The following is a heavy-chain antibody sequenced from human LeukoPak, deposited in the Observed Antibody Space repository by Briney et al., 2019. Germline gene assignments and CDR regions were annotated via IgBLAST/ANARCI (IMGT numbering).Heavy chain of an antibody. V-gene: IGHV3-30*02. D-gene: IGHD3-22*01. J-gene: IGHJ4*02. CDR3: AKDLIVVPSRGRLDY. Sequence: GGSLRLSCAASGFTFSSYGMHWVRQAPGKGLEWVAFIRYDGSNKYYADSVKGRFTISRDNSKNTLYLQMNSLRAEDTAVYYCAKDLIVVPSRGRLDYWGQGTLVTVSS. CDR2: IRYDGSNK. CDR1: GFTFSSYG.